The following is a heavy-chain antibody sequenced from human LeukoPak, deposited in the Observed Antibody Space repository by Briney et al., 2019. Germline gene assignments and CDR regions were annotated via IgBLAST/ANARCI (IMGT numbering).Heavy chain of an antibody. CDR2: IYYSGST. Sequence: SETLSLTCTVSGGSISSYYWSWIRQPPGKGLEWIGYIYYSGSTNYNPSLKSRVTISVDTSKNQFSLKLSSVTAADTAVYYCARGPDAFDIWGQGTMVTVSS. V-gene: IGHV4-59*01. CDR3: ARGPDAFDI. J-gene: IGHJ3*02. CDR1: GGSISSYY.